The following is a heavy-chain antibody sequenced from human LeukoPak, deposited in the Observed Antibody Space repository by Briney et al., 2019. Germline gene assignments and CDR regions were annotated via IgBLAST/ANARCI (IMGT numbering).Heavy chain of an antibody. CDR1: GYRFTSYW. CDR3: ARLVRSWGSGSYHYYGMDV. V-gene: IGHV5-51*01. D-gene: IGHD3-10*01. CDR2: IYPGDSDT. Sequence: GESLKISCKGSGYRFTSYWIGWVRQMPGKGLEWMGIIYPGDSDTRYNPSFQGQVTISADKSISTAYLQWSSLKASDTAMYYCARLVRSWGSGSYHYYGMDVWGKGPTVTVSS. J-gene: IGHJ6*04.